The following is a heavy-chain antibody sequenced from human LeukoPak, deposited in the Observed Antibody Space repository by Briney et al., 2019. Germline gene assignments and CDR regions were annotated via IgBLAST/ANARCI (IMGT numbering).Heavy chain of an antibody. Sequence: PGGSLILSCAASGYTFSDYDMNWLRQAPGKGLEWVSYISRSGSTIHYADSVKGRFTISRDNAKNSLYLQMNSLRAEDTAVYYGARGAGDSFQYYFEYWLQGTQVTVSS. D-gene: IGHD2-21*01. V-gene: IGHV3-48*03. J-gene: IGHJ4*02. CDR1: GYTFSDYD. CDR2: ISRSGSTI. CDR3: ARGAGDSFQYYFEY.